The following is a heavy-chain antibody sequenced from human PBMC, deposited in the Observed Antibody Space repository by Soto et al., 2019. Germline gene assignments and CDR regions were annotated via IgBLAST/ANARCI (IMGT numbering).Heavy chain of an antibody. CDR2: VSPHAANT. D-gene: IGHD1-1*01. CDR3: EKEGAKTTWNFDY. CDR1: GFTFDSCG. V-gene: IGHV3-23*01. J-gene: IGHJ4*02. Sequence: PGGSLRLSCVASGFTFDSCGMNWVRQAPGKGLEWVAGVSPHAANTYYADSVRGRFIISRDDSRKTVSLDMNSLRGEDSAVYYCEKEGAKTTWNFDYWGPGTVVTVSS.